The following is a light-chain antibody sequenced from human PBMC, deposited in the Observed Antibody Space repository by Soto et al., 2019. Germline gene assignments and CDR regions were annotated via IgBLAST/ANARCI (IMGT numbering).Light chain of an antibody. Sequence: QSALTQPPSASGSPGQSVTISCTGTSSDVGGYNYVSWYQQHPGKAPKLMIYEVSKRPSGVPDRFSDSKSGNTASLTVSGLQAEDEADYYCSSYAGSNKDVFGTGTKLTVL. J-gene: IGLJ1*01. V-gene: IGLV2-8*01. CDR3: SSYAGSNKDV. CDR1: SSDVGGYNY. CDR2: EVS.